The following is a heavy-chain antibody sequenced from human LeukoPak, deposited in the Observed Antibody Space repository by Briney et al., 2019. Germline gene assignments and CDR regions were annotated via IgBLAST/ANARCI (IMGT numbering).Heavy chain of an antibody. D-gene: IGHD6-6*01. CDR2: MYNSVSI. CDR1: GYSIRNGNY. Sequence: SETLSLTCVVSGYSIRNGNYWGWIRQSPGKGLEWIASMYNSVSIHYNPSLKSRVTILVDTSKNEFSLKMRSVTAADTAVYYCARNRSSGFFDYWGQGTLATVSS. CDR3: ARNRSSGFFDY. J-gene: IGHJ4*02. V-gene: IGHV4-38-2*01.